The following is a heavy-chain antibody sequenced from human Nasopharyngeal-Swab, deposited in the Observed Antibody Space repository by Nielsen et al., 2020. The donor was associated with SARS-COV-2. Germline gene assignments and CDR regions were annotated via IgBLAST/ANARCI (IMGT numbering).Heavy chain of an antibody. J-gene: IGHJ4*02. CDR3: TRAELGAVAGVYYFDY. V-gene: IGHV3-49*02. CDR2: IRSKAYGGTT. Sequence: WIRQPPGKGLEGVGFIRSKAYGGTTEYAASVKGRFTTSRDDSKSIAYLQMNSLKTEDTAVYYCTRAELGAVAGVYYFDYWGQGTLVTVSS. D-gene: IGHD6-19*01.